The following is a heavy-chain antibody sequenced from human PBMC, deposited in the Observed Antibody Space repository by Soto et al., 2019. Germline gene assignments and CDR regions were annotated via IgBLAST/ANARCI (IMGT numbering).Heavy chain of an antibody. CDR3: ARGGWRHIDY. V-gene: IGHV4-59*08. CDR1: GGSISTYY. CDR2: IYYSGST. J-gene: IGHJ4*02. Sequence: TSETLSLTCTVSGGSISTYYWSWIRQPPGKGLEWIGYIYYSGSTNYNPSLKSRVTISVDTSKNQFSLKLSSVTAADTAVYYCARGGWRHIDYWGQGTLVTVCS. D-gene: IGHD3-3*01.